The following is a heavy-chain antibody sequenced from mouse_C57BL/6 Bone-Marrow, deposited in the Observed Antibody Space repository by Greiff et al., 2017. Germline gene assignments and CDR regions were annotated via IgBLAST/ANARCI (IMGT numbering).Heavy chain of an antibody. J-gene: IGHJ4*01. D-gene: IGHD2-1*01. CDR3: ARSGGNVYYYAMDY. Sequence: EVQLQQSGPVLVKPGASVKMSCKASGYTFTDYYMNWVKQSHGKSLEWIGVINPYNGGTSYNQKFKGKATLTVDKSSSTAYMELNSLTSEDSAVYYWARSGGNVYYYAMDYWGQGTSVTVSS. CDR1: GYTFTDYY. CDR2: INPYNGGT. V-gene: IGHV1-19*01.